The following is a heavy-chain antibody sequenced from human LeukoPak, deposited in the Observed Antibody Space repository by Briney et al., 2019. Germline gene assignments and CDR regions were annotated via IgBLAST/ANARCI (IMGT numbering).Heavy chain of an antibody. CDR3: ATLLGELSQYYYYGMDV. V-gene: IGHV1-2*02. CDR2: INPNSGGT. D-gene: IGHD3-16*02. CDR1: GYTFTGYY. J-gene: IGHJ6*02. Sequence: ASVKVSCKASGYTFTGYYMHWVRQAPGQGLEWMGWINPNSGGTNYAQKFQGRVTMTRDTSISTAYMELSRLRSDDTAVYYCATLLGELSQYYYYGMDVWGRGTTVTVSS.